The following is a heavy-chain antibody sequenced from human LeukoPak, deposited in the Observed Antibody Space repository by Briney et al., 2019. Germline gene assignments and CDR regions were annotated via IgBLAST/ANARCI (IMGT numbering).Heavy chain of an antibody. J-gene: IGHJ6*03. CDR3: AKESKKYYYGSAPMDV. Sequence: GGSLRLSCAASGFTFSSYGMHWFRQAPAKGLEWLAFIRYDGSNKYYADSVKGRFTISRDNSKNTLYLQMNSLRAEDTAVYYCAKESKKYYYGSAPMDVWGKGTTVTISS. D-gene: IGHD3-10*01. CDR2: IRYDGSNK. V-gene: IGHV3-30*02. CDR1: GFTFSSYG.